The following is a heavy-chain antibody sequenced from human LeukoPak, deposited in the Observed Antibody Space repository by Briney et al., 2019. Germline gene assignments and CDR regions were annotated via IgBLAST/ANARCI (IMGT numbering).Heavy chain of an antibody. CDR2: ISGSGGST. CDR3: AKDPQGYGYCSSTSCYTEN. Sequence: PGGSLRLSCAASGFTFSSYAMSWVRQAPGKGLEWVSAISGSGGSTYYADSVKGRFTISRDNSKNTLYLQMNSLRAEDTAVYYCAKDPQGYGYCSSTSCYTENWGQGTLVTVSS. J-gene: IGHJ4*02. CDR1: GFTFSSYA. D-gene: IGHD2-2*02. V-gene: IGHV3-23*01.